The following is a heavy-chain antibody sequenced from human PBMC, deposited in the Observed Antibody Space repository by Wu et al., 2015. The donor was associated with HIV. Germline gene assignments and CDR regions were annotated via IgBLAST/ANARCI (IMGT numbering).Heavy chain of an antibody. J-gene: IGHJ6*02. CDR1: GGTFSSYA. CDR3: ARDTDIAAAGTYYGMDV. Sequence: QVQLVQSGAEVKKPGSSVKVSCKASGGTFSSYAISWVRQAPGQGLEWMGGIIPIFGTANYAQKFQGRVTITTDESTSTAYMELSSLRSEDTAVYYCARDTDIAAAGTYYGMDVWGQGTTVTVSS. V-gene: IGHV1-69*01. CDR2: IIPIFGTA. D-gene: IGHD6-13*01.